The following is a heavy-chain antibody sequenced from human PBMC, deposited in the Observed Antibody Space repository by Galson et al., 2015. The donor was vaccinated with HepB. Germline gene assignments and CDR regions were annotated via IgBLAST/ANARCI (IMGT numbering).Heavy chain of an antibody. V-gene: IGHV3-48*01. Sequence: SLRLSCAASGFTFSSYSMNWVRQAPGKGLEWVSYISSSSSTIYYADSVKGRFTISRDNAKNSVFLQMNSLRVEDTAVYYCARGQIAAALWGQGTLVTVSS. CDR3: ARGQIAAAL. CDR1: GFTFSSYS. J-gene: IGHJ4*02. CDR2: ISSSSSTI. D-gene: IGHD6-13*01.